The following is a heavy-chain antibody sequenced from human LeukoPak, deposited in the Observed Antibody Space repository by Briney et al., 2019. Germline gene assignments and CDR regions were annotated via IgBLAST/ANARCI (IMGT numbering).Heavy chain of an antibody. CDR3: ARDRYYDSSVYYYYMDV. CDR1: GFTFSSYA. CDR2: TSSNGGST. J-gene: IGHJ6*03. D-gene: IGHD3-22*01. Sequence: GGSLRLSCAASGFTFSSYAMHWVRQAPGKGLEYVSATSSNGGSTYYANSVKGRFTISRDNSKNTLYLQMGSLRAEDMAVYYCARDRYYDSSVYYYYMDVWGKGTTVTVSS. V-gene: IGHV3-64*01.